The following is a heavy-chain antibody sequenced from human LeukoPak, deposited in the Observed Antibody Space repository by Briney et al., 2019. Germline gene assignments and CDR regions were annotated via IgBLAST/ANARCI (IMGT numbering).Heavy chain of an antibody. CDR2: ISWNSGSI. V-gene: IGHV3-9*01. Sequence: SLRLSCAASGFTFDDYAMHWVRQAPGKGLEWVSGISWNSGSIGYADSVKGRFTISRDNSKNTLYLQMNSLRAEDTAVYYCAKAGTGGTLVDYWGQGTLVTVSS. D-gene: IGHD7-27*01. CDR3: AKAGTGGTLVDY. CDR1: GFTFDDYA. J-gene: IGHJ4*02.